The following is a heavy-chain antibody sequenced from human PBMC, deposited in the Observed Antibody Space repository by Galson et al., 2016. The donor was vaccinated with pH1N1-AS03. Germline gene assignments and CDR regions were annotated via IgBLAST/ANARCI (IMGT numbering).Heavy chain of an antibody. CDR2: MYPEDSAI. D-gene: IGHD7-27*01. J-gene: IGHJ3*01. Sequence: QSGAEVKKPGESLRISCKVYGYNFMSYWIGWVRQMPGKGLEWLGIMYPEDSAIRYSPSLRGQVTISADKSISTAYLQWTSLEASDSAIYFCARPSPLGIPGRKGLYAFDFWGQGTKVTVSS. CDR1: GYNFMSYW. V-gene: IGHV5-51*03. CDR3: ARPSPLGIPGRKGLYAFDF.